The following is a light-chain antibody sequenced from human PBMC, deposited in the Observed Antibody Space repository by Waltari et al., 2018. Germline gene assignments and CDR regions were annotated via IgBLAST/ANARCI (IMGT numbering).Light chain of an antibody. CDR1: SSDIGTYNS. CDR2: EVS. Sequence: QSALTQPPSASGSPGHSVTISCTGTSSDIGTYNSVPWFQQHPDKAPKLLIHEVSKRPSGVPDRFSGSKSGNTASLTVSGLQAGDEADYYCSSHGAGNYWVFGGGTKLTVL. V-gene: IGLV2-8*01. CDR3: SSHGAGNYWV. J-gene: IGLJ3*02.